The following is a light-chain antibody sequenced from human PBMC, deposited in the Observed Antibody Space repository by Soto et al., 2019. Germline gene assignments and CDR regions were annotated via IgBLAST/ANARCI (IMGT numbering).Light chain of an antibody. V-gene: IGKV1-27*01. CDR1: QGISNY. CDR2: AAS. Sequence: DIQMTQSPSSLSSSVGDRVTITCRARQGISNYLAWYQQKPGKVPKLLIYAASTLQSGVPSRFSGSGSGTDFTLTISSLQPEDVATYYCQKSTGTFGQGTKVEIK. CDR3: QKSTGT. J-gene: IGKJ1*01.